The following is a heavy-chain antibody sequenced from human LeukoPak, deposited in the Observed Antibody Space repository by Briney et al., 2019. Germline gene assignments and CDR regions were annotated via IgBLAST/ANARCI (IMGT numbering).Heavy chain of an antibody. V-gene: IGHV4-39*02. D-gene: IGHD6-19*01. Sequence: PSETLSLTCSVSGVSIRSTNYYWGWIRQPPGKGLEWIGTFDYRGTTYYNPSLKSRVSIFADTTKNDFSLKLTSVTATDTAVYFCLRRNSRGHDGSEYFDYWGQGSLVAVSS. CDR3: LRRNSRGHDGSEYFDY. CDR1: GVSIRSTNYY. CDR2: FDYRGTT. J-gene: IGHJ4*02.